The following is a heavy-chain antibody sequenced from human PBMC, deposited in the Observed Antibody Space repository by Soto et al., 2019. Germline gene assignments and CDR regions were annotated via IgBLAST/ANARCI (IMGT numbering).Heavy chain of an antibody. V-gene: IGHV4-34*01. CDR2: INHSGST. CDR3: ASVRYFDFDY. Sequence: PSETLSLTCAVYGGSFSGYYWSLIRQPPGKGLEWIGEINHSGSTNYSPSLKSRVTISVDTSKNQFSLKLSSVTAADTAVYYCASVRYFDFDYWGQGTLVTVSS. J-gene: IGHJ4*02. D-gene: IGHD3-9*01. CDR1: GGSFSGYY.